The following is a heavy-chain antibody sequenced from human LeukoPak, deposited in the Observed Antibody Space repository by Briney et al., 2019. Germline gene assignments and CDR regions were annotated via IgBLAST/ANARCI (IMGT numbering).Heavy chain of an antibody. Sequence: QPGGSLRLSCAASGFTFSSYEMNWVRQAPGKGLEWVSYISSSGSTIYDADSVKGRFTISRDNAKNSLYLQMNSLRAEDTAVYYCARDDSSGYSSRGVFDIWGQGTMVTVSS. CDR1: GFTFSSYE. J-gene: IGHJ3*02. CDR2: ISSSGSTI. D-gene: IGHD3-22*01. CDR3: ARDDSSGYSSRGVFDI. V-gene: IGHV3-48*03.